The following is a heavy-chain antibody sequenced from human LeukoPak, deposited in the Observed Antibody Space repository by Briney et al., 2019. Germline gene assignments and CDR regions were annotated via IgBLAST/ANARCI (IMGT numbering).Heavy chain of an antibody. V-gene: IGHV3-21*01. CDR1: GFTFSSYS. Sequence: GGSLGLSCAASGFTFSSYSMNWVRQAPGKGLEWVSSISRSSRNIYYADSVKGRFTISRDNAKNSLYLQMNSLRAEDTAAYYCARLKCGGDCASWGQGTLVTVSS. CDR2: ISRSSRNI. J-gene: IGHJ4*02. CDR3: ARLKCGGDCAS. D-gene: IGHD2-21*02.